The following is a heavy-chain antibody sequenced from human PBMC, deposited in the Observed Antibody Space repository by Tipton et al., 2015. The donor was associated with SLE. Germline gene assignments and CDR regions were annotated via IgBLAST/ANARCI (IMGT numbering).Heavy chain of an antibody. Sequence: TLSLTCAVSGYSISSGYYWGWIRQPPGKGLGWIGRIYHSGSTYYNPSLKSRVTISVDTSKNQFSLKLSSVTAADTAVYYCARGAGITPAWFDPWGQGTLVTVSS. CDR3: ARGAGITPAWFDP. CDR2: IYHSGST. J-gene: IGHJ5*02. V-gene: IGHV4-38-2*01. D-gene: IGHD6-19*01. CDR1: GYSISSGYY.